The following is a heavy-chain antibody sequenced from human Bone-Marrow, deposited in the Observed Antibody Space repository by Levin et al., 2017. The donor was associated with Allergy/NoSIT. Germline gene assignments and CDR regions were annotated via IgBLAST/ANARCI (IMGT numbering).Heavy chain of an antibody. CDR2: MNPNNGNT. D-gene: IGHD4-17*01. V-gene: IGHV1-8*01. Sequence: GESLKISCKTSGYTFSSYDISWARQATGQGLEWMGWMNPNNGNTVYAQKFQGRVTMTRNASISTAYLELSSLRSEDTAVDYCARGDSSFSHYGDYDERDYWGQGTLVTVSS. CDR3: ARGDSSFSHYGDYDERDY. CDR1: GYTFSSYD. J-gene: IGHJ4*02.